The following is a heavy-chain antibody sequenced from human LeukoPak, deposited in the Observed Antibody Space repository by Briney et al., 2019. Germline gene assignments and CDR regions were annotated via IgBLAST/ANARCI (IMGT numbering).Heavy chain of an antibody. CDR3: ARNILFAFDI. CDR1: GFTFSSYW. CDR2: INQGGSEK. V-gene: IGHV3-7*05. J-gene: IGHJ3*02. Sequence: PGGSLRLSCAASGFTFSSYWMSWVRQAPGKGLEWVANINQGGSEKYYVDSMKGRFTISRDNYKNTLYLQVNSLRAEDTAMYYCARNILFAFDIWGQGTMVTVSS.